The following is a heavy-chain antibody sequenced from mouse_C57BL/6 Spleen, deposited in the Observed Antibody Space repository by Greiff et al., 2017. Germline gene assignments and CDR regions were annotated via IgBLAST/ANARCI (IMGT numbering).Heavy chain of an antibody. Sequence: EVKLQESGPELVKPGASVKIPCKASGYTFTDYNMDWVKQSHGKSLEWIGDINPNNGGTIYNQKFKGKATLTVDKSSSTAYMELRSLTSEDTAVYYCARGRGIYYDYDGAWFAYWGQGTLVTVSA. J-gene: IGHJ3*01. CDR1: GYTFTDYN. D-gene: IGHD2-4*01. CDR2: INPNNGGT. V-gene: IGHV1-18*01. CDR3: ARGRGIYYDYDGAWFAY.